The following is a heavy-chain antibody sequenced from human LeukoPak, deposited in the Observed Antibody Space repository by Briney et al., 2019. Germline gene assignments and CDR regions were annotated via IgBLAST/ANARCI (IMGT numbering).Heavy chain of an antibody. J-gene: IGHJ4*02. D-gene: IGHD6-19*01. CDR3: ARGVSSGWYYFDF. Sequence: GGSLRLSCAASGFTVSSNFMSWVRQAPGKGLEWVSVIYSGGTKYYADSVKSRFTISRDSYTNTLYLQMNTLRVEDTAVYYCARGVSSGWYYFDFWGQGTLVTVS. V-gene: IGHV3-66*01. CDR1: GFTVSSNF. CDR2: IYSGGTK.